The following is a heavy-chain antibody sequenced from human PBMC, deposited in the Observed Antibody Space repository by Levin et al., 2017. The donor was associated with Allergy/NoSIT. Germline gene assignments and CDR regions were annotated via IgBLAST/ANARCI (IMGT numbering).Heavy chain of an antibody. D-gene: IGHD3-10*01. CDR1: GFSLKNFA. CDR2: IWNDGSYE. V-gene: IGHV3-33*01. CDR3: ASAYGSGNFLFDY. Sequence: LSLTCAASGFSLKNFAVHWVRQAPGKGLEWLAVIWNDGSYEHYADSVKGRFTISRDNSRNTVYLQMNSLRAEDTATYSCASAYGSGNFLFDYWGQGTRVTVSS. J-gene: IGHJ4*02.